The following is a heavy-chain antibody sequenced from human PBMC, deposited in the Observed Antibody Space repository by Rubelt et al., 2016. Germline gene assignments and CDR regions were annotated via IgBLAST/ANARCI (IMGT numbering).Heavy chain of an antibody. D-gene: IGHD3-10*01. V-gene: IGHV1-46*01. CDR2: INPSGGST. J-gene: IGHJ4*02. Sequence: QVQLVQSGAEVKKPGASVKVSCKVSGYTLTELSMHWVRQAPGQGLEWLGIINPSGGSTTYAQKFQGRVTMTRDTSTSTGYMDLSSLRCEDTAVYYCARVGFYYDSGSYVDWGQGTLVTVSS. CDR1: GYTLTELS. CDR3: ARVGFYYDSGSYVD.